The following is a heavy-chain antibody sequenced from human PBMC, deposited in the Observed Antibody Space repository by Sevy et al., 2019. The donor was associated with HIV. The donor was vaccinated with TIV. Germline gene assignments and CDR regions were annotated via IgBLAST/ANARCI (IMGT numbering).Heavy chain of an antibody. Sequence: GGSLRLSCAVSGFTLGNYWMSWVRQAPGKGLERVANIDQDGSDRYYVDSVKGRFTISRDNAKNSLYLQMNSLRAEDTAVYYCARDLFSGSYYENYWGQGTLVTVSS. CDR3: ARDLFSGSYYENY. D-gene: IGHD1-26*01. CDR2: IDQDGSDR. J-gene: IGHJ4*02. CDR1: GFTLGNYW. V-gene: IGHV3-7*01.